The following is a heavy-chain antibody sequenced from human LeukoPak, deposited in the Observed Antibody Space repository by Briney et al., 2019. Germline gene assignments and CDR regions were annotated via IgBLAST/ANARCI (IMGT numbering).Heavy chain of an antibody. V-gene: IGHV4-4*09. CDR2: IYTSGST. D-gene: IGHD6-6*01. CDR1: GGSISNYY. J-gene: IGHJ4*02. Sequence: SETLSLTCTVSGGSISNYYWSWIRQPPGKGLEWIGYIYTSGSTNYNPSLKSRVTISVDTSKNQFSLKLSSVTAADTAVYYCARLAARQYYFDYWGQGTLVTVSS. CDR3: ARLAARQYYFDY.